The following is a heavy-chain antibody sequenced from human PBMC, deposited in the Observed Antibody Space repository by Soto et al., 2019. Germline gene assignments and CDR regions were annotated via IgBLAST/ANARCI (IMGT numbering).Heavy chain of an antibody. Sequence: KVSCKASGGTFSSYTISWVRQAPGQGLEWMGRIIPILGIANYAQKFQGRVTITADKSTSTACMELSSLRSEDTAVYYCASYYDFWSGYPRRFDPWGQGTLVTVSS. V-gene: IGHV1-69*02. CDR2: IIPILGIA. D-gene: IGHD3-3*01. J-gene: IGHJ5*02. CDR1: GGTFSSYT. CDR3: ASYYDFWSGYPRRFDP.